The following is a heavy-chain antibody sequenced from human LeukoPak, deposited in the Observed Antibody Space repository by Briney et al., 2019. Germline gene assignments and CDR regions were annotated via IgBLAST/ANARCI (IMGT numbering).Heavy chain of an antibody. CDR1: GGSFSGYY. Sequence: PSETLSLTCAVYGGSFSGYYWSWIRQPPGKGLEWIGEINHSGSTNYNPSLKSRVTISVDTSKNQFSLKLSSVTAADTAVYYCARVLTPIPTNFDYWGQGTLVTVSP. CDR2: INHSGST. D-gene: IGHD4-23*01. J-gene: IGHJ4*02. CDR3: ARVLTPIPTNFDY. V-gene: IGHV4-34*01.